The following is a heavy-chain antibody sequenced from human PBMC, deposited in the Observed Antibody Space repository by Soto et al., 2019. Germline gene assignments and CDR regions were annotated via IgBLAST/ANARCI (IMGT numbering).Heavy chain of an antibody. V-gene: IGHV3-7*03. CDR1: DFTFRNYW. D-gene: IGHD3-16*01. CDR2: IKPDGSAT. CDR3: FGGNGGPQ. J-gene: IGHJ4*02. Sequence: EVQLVESGGDLVQPGGSLRLSCATSDFTFRNYWMNWVRQAPGKGLEWVANIKPDGSATNYVDSVKGRFTISRDNVRNSVSLQMNCLRVEDSAVYFCFGGNGGPQWGQGTLVTVSS.